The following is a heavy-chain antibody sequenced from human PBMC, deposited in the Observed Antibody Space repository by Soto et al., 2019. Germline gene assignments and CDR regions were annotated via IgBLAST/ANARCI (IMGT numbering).Heavy chain of an antibody. CDR1: GRSCTGIH. V-gene: IGHV4-34*01. J-gene: IGHJ5*02. CDR2: INHMGTT. D-gene: IGHD1-1*01. CDR3: ARGWRFDP. Sequence: QTRSLTGRVDGRSCTGIHWNWMRPSPGQGLEWIGEINHMGTTKYNPPLESRTNLSVDTSKKQVTLKMFSVTAADTAIYYSARGWRFDPWGQGTQVTVSS.